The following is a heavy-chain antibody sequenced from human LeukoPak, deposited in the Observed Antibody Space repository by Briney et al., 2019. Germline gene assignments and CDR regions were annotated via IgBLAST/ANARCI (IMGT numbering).Heavy chain of an antibody. D-gene: IGHD2-2*01. J-gene: IGHJ4*02. CDR2: IIPIFGTA. Sequence: SVKVSCKASGGTFTSYAISWVRQAPGQGLEWMGGIIPIFGTANYAQKLQGRVTITADESTSTAYMELSSLRSEDTAVYYCARDGFAAIHYFDYWGQGTLVTVSS. CDR1: GGTFTSYA. CDR3: ARDGFAAIHYFDY. V-gene: IGHV1-69*13.